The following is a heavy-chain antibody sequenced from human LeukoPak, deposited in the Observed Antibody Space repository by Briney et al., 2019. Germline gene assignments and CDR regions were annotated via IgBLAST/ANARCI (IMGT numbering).Heavy chain of an antibody. CDR3: AREGDQWGLAPDYYFDY. D-gene: IGHD3/OR15-3a*01. J-gene: IGHJ4*02. V-gene: IGHV3-66*02. CDR1: GFTVSTNY. CDR2: IYSDAST. Sequence: PGGSLRLSCAASGFTVSTNYMSWVCQAPGKGLEWVSVIYSDASTYYADSVKGRFTISRDNPKNTLYLQMNSLRGEDTAVYYCAREGDQWGLAPDYYFDYWGQGTLVTVSS.